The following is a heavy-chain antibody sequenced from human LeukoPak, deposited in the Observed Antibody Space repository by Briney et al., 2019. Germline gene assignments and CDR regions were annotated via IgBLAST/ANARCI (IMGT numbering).Heavy chain of an antibody. CDR1: GFTFSSHW. Sequence: PGGSLRLSCTVSGFTFSSHWMSWVRQAPGKGLEWVANINPDGNDKQYVDSVKGRFTISRDNAKNSLYLEMNSLRAEDTALYYCARDRFPEGNDAFDFWGQGTMVIVSS. CDR2: INPDGNDK. V-gene: IGHV3-7*03. D-gene: IGHD1-14*01. J-gene: IGHJ3*01. CDR3: ARDRFPEGNDAFDF.